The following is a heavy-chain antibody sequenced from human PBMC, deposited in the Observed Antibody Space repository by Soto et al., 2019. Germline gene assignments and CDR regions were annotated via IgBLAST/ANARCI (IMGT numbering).Heavy chain of an antibody. V-gene: IGHV3-30-3*01. CDR2: ISYDGSNK. CDR3: ARDKWERGYDYVWGSYLFDY. CDR1: GFTFSSYA. J-gene: IGHJ4*02. D-gene: IGHD3-16*01. Sequence: GGSLRLSCAASGFTFSSYAMHWVRQAPGKGLEWVAVISYDGSNKYYADSVKGRFTISRDNSKNTLYLQMNSLRAEDTAVYYCARDKWERGYDYVWGSYLFDYWGQGTLVIVSS.